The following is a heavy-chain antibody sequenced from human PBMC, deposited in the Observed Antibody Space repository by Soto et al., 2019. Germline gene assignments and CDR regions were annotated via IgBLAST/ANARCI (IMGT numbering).Heavy chain of an antibody. CDR1: GGSISTYY. V-gene: IGHV4-59*08. Sequence: SETLSLTCTVSGGSISTYYWTWIRQSPGKGLEWIGYVYSSGSTKYNPSLSSRVTISLDTSKSQFSLKLNSVTAADTAVYYCARRKTRPEAFDYWGQGTLVTVS. CDR2: VYSSGST. J-gene: IGHJ4*02. CDR3: ARRKTRPEAFDY.